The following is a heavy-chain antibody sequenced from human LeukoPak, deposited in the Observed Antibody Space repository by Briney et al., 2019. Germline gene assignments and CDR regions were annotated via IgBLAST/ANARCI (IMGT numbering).Heavy chain of an antibody. CDR2: INPNSGGT. CDR1: GYTFTGYY. D-gene: IGHD4-17*01. V-gene: IGHV1-2*02. CDR3: AAGVATVTTRIKR. Sequence: ASVKVSCKASGYTFTGYYMHWVRQAPGQGLERMGWINPNSGGTNYAQKFQGRVTMTRDTSISTAYMELSGLRSDDTAVYYCAAGVATVTTRIKRWGQGTLVTVSS. J-gene: IGHJ4*02.